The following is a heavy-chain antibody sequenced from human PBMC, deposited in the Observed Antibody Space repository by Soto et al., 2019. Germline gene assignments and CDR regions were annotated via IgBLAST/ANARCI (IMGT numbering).Heavy chain of an antibody. CDR1: GFTFSSYA. V-gene: IGHV3-23*01. D-gene: IGHD2-15*01. CDR2: IPGSSTST. Sequence: EVQLLESGGGLVQPGGSLSLSCAASGFTFSSYAMSWVRQSPGKGLEWVSAIPGSSTSTYYAGSVKGRFTISRDNSKNTLDLQMNSLRVEDTAVYYCAKIGDSSYVSLPLVLLDHWGQGALVTVAS. J-gene: IGHJ4*02. CDR3: AKIGDSSYVSLPLVLLDH.